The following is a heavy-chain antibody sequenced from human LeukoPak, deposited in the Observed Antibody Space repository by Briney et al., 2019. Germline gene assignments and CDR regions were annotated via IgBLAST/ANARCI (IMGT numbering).Heavy chain of an antibody. CDR2: ISGSGGST. CDR3: AKHPPEYYDILTGYYKG. Sequence: GGSLRLSCAASGFTFSSYGMSWVRQAPGKGLEWVSAISGSGGSTYYADSVKGRFTISRDNSKNTLYLQMNSLRAEDTAVYYCAKHPPEYYDILTGYYKGWGQGTLVTVSS. D-gene: IGHD3-9*01. J-gene: IGHJ4*02. V-gene: IGHV3-23*01. CDR1: GFTFSSYG.